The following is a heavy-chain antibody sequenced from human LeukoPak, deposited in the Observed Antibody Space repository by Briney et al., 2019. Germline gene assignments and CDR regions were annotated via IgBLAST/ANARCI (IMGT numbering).Heavy chain of an antibody. V-gene: IGHV4-34*01. J-gene: IGHJ4*02. CDR3: ARSEYSSSYPPDY. Sequence: SETLSLTCAVYGGSFSGYHWSWIRQPPGKGLEWIGEINHSGSTNYNPSLKSRVTISVDTSKNQFSLKLSSVTAADTAVYYCARSEYSSSYPPDYWGQGTLVTVSS. CDR1: GGSFSGYH. D-gene: IGHD6-6*01. CDR2: INHSGST.